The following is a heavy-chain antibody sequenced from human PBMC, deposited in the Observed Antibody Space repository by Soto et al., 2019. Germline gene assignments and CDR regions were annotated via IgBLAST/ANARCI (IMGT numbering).Heavy chain of an antibody. Sequence: GGSLRLSCAASGFTVSSNYMSWVRQAPGKGLEWVSVIYSGGSTYYADSVKGRFTISRDNSKNTLYLQMNSLRAEDTAVYYCARWSSGWLKHFDYWGQGTPVTVSS. J-gene: IGHJ4*02. CDR3: ARWSSGWLKHFDY. CDR2: IYSGGST. CDR1: GFTVSSNY. D-gene: IGHD6-19*01. V-gene: IGHV3-66*01.